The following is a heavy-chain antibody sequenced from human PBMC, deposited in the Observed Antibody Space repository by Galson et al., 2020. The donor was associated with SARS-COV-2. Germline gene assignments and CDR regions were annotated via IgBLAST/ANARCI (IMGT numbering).Heavy chain of an antibody. CDR1: GFTFSSYG. J-gene: IGHJ5*02. CDR2: ISHDGSNK. D-gene: IGHD1-26*01. Sequence: TGGSLRPSCAASGFTFSSYGMHWVRQAPGKGLEWVAVISHDGSNKYYADSVKVRFTISTDNSKNTLYLQMNSLRAEDTAVYYCAKDKSGSYWLSWFGAWGQGTLVTVSS. CDR3: AKDKSGSYWLSWFGA. V-gene: IGHV3-30*18.